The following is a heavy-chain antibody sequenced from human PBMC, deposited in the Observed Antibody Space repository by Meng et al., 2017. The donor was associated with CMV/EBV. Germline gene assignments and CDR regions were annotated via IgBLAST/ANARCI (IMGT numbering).Heavy chain of an antibody. CDR2: IRSKAYGETT. D-gene: IGHD3-10*01. CDR3: TRDITMVRGVIGRGMDV. V-gene: IGHV3-49*04. J-gene: IGHJ6*02. CDR1: GFTFGDYA. Sequence: GGSLRLSCTASGFTFGDYAMSWVRQAPGKGLEWVGFIRSKAYGETTEYAASVKGRFTISRDDSKSIAYLQMNSLKTEDTAVYYCTRDITMVRGVIGRGMDVWGQGTTVTVSS.